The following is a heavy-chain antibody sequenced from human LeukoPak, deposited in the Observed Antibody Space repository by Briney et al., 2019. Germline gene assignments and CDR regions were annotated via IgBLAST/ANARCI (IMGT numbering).Heavy chain of an antibody. V-gene: IGHV3-7*01. J-gene: IGHJ4*02. CDR2: IKQDGSEK. Sequence: GGSLRLSCAASGFTFSSYWMSWVRQAPGKGLEWVANIKQDGSEKYYVDSVKGRFTISRDNAKNSLYLQMSSLRAEDTAVYYCARDGYYDFWSGYCDYWGQGTLVTVSS. D-gene: IGHD3-3*01. CDR3: ARDGYYDFWSGYCDY. CDR1: GFTFSSYW.